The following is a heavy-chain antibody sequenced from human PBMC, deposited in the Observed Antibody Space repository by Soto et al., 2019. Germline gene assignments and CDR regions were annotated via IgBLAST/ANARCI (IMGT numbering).Heavy chain of an antibody. J-gene: IGHJ5*02. V-gene: IGHV3-23*01. CDR1: GFTFSSYA. CDR3: ARGHYSDSSEWFDP. CDR2: ISGRGDRT. D-gene: IGHD6-6*01. Sequence: GWSLRLSCAASGFTFSSYAMAWVRQAPGKGLEWVSSISGRGDRTYYADSVKGRFTISRDNSKNTLSLQMNRLRAEDTALYYCARGHYSDSSEWFDPWGQGTLVTVSS.